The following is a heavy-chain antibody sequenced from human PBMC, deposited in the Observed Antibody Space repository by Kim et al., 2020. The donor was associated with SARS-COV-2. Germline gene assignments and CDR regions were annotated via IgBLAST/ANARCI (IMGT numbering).Heavy chain of an antibody. J-gene: IGHJ2*01. Sequence: GGSLRLSCEVSGFSFSDHYMDWVRQAPGKGLEWVARIRNKRKSYSTEYAASVEGRFTISRDESKSSLYLQMNSLKSDDTAVYYCAKAAEFRRNFYFDVWGRGALVTVSS. D-gene: IGHD1-1*01. CDR3: AKAAEFRRNFYFDV. V-gene: IGHV3-72*01. CDR1: GFSFSDHY. CDR2: IRNKRKSYST.